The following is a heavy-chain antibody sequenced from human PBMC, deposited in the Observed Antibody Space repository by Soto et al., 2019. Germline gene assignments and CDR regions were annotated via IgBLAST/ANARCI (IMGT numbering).Heavy chain of an antibody. D-gene: IGHD5-18*01. Sequence: EVQLVESGGGLVKPGGSLRLSCAASGFTFSSYSMNWVRQAPGKGLEWVSSISSSSSYIYYADSVKGRFTISRDNAKNSLYLQMNSLRAEXXAVYYCAXXXXGXXYGXGLGYWGQGTLVTVSS. V-gene: IGHV3-21*01. CDR3: AXXXXGXXYGXGLGY. J-gene: IGHJ4*02. CDR1: GFTFSSYS. CDR2: ISSSSSYI.